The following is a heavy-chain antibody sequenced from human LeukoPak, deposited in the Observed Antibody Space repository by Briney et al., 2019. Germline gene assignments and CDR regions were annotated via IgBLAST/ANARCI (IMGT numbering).Heavy chain of an antibody. D-gene: IGHD3-9*01. Sequence: GGSLRLSCAASGFTFSSNGMSWVRQAPGKGLEWVSGISGSGGSTNYADSVKGRFTISRDNSKNTLYLQMNSLRAEDTAVYYCADVLRYFDPPSDYWGQGTLVTVSS. CDR2: ISGSGGST. J-gene: IGHJ4*02. CDR1: GFTFSSNG. V-gene: IGHV3-23*01. CDR3: ADVLRYFDPPSDY.